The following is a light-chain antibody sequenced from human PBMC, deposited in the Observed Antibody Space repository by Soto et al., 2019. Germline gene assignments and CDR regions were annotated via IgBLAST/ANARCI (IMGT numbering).Light chain of an antibody. CDR2: GVN. Sequence: QSALTQPASVSGSPGQSITISCTGTVSDVGGYDSVSWYQQHPGRAPKLIIYGVNNRPSGVSNRFSASKSADTASLNISGLQAEDEANYYCCSYTTSTTYVFGTGTKVTVL. CDR1: VSDVGGYDS. J-gene: IGLJ1*01. V-gene: IGLV2-14*03. CDR3: CSYTTSTTYV.